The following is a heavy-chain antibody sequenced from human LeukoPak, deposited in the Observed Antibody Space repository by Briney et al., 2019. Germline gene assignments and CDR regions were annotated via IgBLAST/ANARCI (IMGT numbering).Heavy chain of an antibody. CDR2: INPNSGGT. V-gene: IGHV1-2*02. Sequence: ASVKVSCNTFGYTFTGYYMHWVRQAPGQGLEWMGWINPNSGGTNYAQKFQGRVTMTRDTSISTAYMELSRLRSDDTAVYYCARDQVPYDSSGEIDYWGQGTLVTVSS. CDR1: GYTFTGYY. J-gene: IGHJ4*02. CDR3: ARDQVPYDSSGEIDY. D-gene: IGHD3-22*01.